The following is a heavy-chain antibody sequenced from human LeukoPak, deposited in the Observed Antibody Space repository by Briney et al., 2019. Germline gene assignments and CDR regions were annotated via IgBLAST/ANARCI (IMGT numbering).Heavy chain of an antibody. CDR3: AKDRLFYDSSGYYTS. CDR2: ISWNSGSI. D-gene: IGHD3-22*01. Sequence: SLRLSCAGSGFMFSTYAMHWVRQAPGKGLEWVSGISWNSGSIGYADSVKGRFTISRDNAKNSLYLQMNSLRAEDTALYYCAKDRLFYDSSGYYTSWGQGTLVTVSS. J-gene: IGHJ5*02. V-gene: IGHV3-9*01. CDR1: GFMFSTYA.